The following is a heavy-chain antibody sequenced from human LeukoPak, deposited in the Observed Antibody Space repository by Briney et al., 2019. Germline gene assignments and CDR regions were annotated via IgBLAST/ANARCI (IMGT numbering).Heavy chain of an antibody. V-gene: IGHV4-39*07. D-gene: IGHD6-6*01. CDR3: ARADRIAARPGYFDY. Sequence: PSETLSLTCTVSGGSISSSSYYWGWIRQPPGKGLEWIGSIYYSGSTYYNPSLKSRVTISVDTSKNQFSLKLSSVTAADTAVYYCARADRIAARPGYFDYWGQGNLVTVSS. CDR2: IYYSGST. CDR1: GGSISSSSYY. J-gene: IGHJ4*02.